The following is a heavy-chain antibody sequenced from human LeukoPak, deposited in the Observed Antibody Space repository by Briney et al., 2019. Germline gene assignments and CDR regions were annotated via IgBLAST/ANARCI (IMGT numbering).Heavy chain of an antibody. CDR2: IWYDGSNK. J-gene: IGHJ1*01. V-gene: IGHV3-33*06. CDR3: AKDPIGYCSGGSCDAEYFQH. D-gene: IGHD2-15*01. Sequence: GGSLRLSCAASGFTFSSYGMHWVRQAPGKGLEGVAVIWYDGSNKYYADSVKGRFTISRDNSKNTLYLQMNSLRAEDTAVYYCAKDPIGYCSGGSCDAEYFQHWGQGTLVTVSS. CDR1: GFTFSSYG.